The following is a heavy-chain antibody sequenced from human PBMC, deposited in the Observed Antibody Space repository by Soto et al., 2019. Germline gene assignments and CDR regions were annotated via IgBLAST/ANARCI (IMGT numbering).Heavy chain of an antibody. CDR2: IKSKTDGGTT. J-gene: IGHJ4*02. Sequence: SGFTFSNAWMNWVRQAPGKGLEWVGRIKSKTDGGTTDYAAPVKGRITISRNFSKNSLYLQMNSLKTEDTAVYYCTTGPYYYGSGCYPYWGQGTLVTVSS. D-gene: IGHD3-10*01. CDR1: GFTFSNAW. CDR3: TTGPYYYGSGCYPY. V-gene: IGHV3-15*07.